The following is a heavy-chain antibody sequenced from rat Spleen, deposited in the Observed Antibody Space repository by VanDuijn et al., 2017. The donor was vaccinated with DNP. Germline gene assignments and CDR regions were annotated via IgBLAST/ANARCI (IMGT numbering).Heavy chain of an antibody. D-gene: IGHD1-12*03. Sequence: EVLVVDSGGGLVQPGGSLRLSCAASGFTFSDYDMAWVRQAPTKGLEWVASISPSGGSTHYRDSVKGRFTISRDNANSTLYLQMNSLRSEDTATYYCTTWGWLLGLDAWGQGTSVTVSS. CDR3: TTWGWLLGLDA. CDR2: ISPSGGST. J-gene: IGHJ4*01. CDR1: GFTFSDYD. V-gene: IGHV5-27*01.